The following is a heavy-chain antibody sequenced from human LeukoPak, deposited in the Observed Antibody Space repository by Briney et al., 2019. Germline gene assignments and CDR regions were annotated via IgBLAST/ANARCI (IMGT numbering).Heavy chain of an antibody. Sequence: PSETLSLTCTVSGGSISSYYWSWIRQPPGKGLEWIGYIYYSGSTNYIPSLKSRVTISVDTSKNQFSLKLSSVTAADTAVYYCAREGRLRLFDYWGQGTLVTVSS. CDR1: GGSISSYY. J-gene: IGHJ4*02. V-gene: IGHV4-59*01. D-gene: IGHD5-12*01. CDR3: AREGRLRLFDY. CDR2: IYYSGST.